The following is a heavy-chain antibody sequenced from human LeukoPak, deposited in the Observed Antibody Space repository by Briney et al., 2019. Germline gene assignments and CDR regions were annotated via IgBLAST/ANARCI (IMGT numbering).Heavy chain of an antibody. D-gene: IGHD3-10*01. CDR2: IYNSGST. V-gene: IGHV4-59*01. CDR1: GGSISSYY. CDR3: ARVGEGSYYNIFDY. J-gene: IGHJ4*02. Sequence: SETLSLTCTVPGGSISSYYWSWIRQPPGKGLEWIGYIYNSGSTKYNPSLKSRVTISVDTSKNQFSLKLSSVTAADTAVYYCARVGEGSYYNIFDYWGQGTLVTVSS.